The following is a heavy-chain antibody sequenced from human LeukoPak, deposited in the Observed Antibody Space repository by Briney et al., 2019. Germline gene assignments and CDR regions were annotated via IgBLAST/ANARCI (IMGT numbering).Heavy chain of an antibody. CDR1: GLTFSDYW. Sequence: GGSLRLSCLGSGLTFSDYWMSWVRQAPGKGPEWVDNVKEDASETFYVDSVKGRFTISRDNAKNSLYLQMRSLRGEDTAVYYCVRDGRSFDYWGQGTLVTVSS. V-gene: IGHV3-7*01. CDR3: VRDGRSFDY. J-gene: IGHJ4*02. CDR2: VKEDASET.